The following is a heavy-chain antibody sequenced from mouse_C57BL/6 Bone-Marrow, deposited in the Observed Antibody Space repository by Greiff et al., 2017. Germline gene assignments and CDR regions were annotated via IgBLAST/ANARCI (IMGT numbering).Heavy chain of an antibody. CDR3: ASPFAY. CDR2: ISYDGSN. Sequence: EVQLQESGPGLVKPSQSLSLTCSVTGYSITSVYYWNWIRQFPGNKLEWMGYISYDGSNNYNPSLKNRISITRDTSKNQFFLKLNSVTTEDTATYYCASPFAYWGQGTLVTVSA. J-gene: IGHJ3*01. V-gene: IGHV3-6*01. CDR1: GYSITSVYY.